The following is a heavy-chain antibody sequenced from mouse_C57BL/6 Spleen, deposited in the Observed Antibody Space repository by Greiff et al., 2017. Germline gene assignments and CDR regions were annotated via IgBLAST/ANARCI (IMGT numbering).Heavy chain of an antibody. Sequence: QVQLQQSGAELARPGASVKLSCKASGYTFTSYGISWVKQRTGPGLEWIGEIYPRSGNTYYNEKVQGQATLTADKSSSTAYMEIRSLTSDDSAVYFCAKGGTTVVAPYAMDYWGQGTSVTVSS. CDR2: IYPRSGNT. J-gene: IGHJ4*01. D-gene: IGHD1-1*01. CDR3: AKGGTTVVAPYAMDY. V-gene: IGHV1-81*01. CDR1: GYTFTSYG.